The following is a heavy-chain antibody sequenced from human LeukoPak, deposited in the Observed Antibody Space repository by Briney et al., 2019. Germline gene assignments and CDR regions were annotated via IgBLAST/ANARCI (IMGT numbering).Heavy chain of an antibody. CDR1: GGTFSRYP. Sequence: GASVKVSCKTSGGTFSRYPISWVRQAPGQGLEWMGGIIPIFGTTNYAQKFQGRVTITADESTSTVYMELSRLRSEDTAVYYCATYHGSGSHDLDHWGQGTLVTVSS. CDR3: ATYHGSGSHDLDH. D-gene: IGHD3-10*01. J-gene: IGHJ4*02. CDR2: IIPIFGTT. V-gene: IGHV1-69*13.